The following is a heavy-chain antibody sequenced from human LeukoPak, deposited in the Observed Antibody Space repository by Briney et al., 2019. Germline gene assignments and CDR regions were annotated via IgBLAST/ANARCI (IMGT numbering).Heavy chain of an antibody. CDR1: GVSISGYY. J-gene: IGHJ4*02. CDR2: IYISRGT. D-gene: IGHD3-22*01. V-gene: IGHV4-4*07. Sequence: SETLSLTCTVSGVSISGYYWSWIRQPAGKGLEWIGRIYISRGTTYNPSLRSRVIMSVDTSKNQFSLQLTSVTAADTAMYYCARVDYYDSSGYLSQYGYWGQGTLVTVSS. CDR3: ARVDYYDSSGYLSQYGY.